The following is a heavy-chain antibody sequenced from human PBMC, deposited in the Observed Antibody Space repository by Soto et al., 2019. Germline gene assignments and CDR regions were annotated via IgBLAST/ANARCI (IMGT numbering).Heavy chain of an antibody. V-gene: IGHV1-2*04. D-gene: IGHD6-6*01. CDR3: AADFTSSSSEPVNYYYGMDV. J-gene: IGHJ6*02. Sequence: ASVKVSCKASGGTFSSYAISWVRQAPGQGLEWMGWINPNSGGTNYAQKFQGWVTMTRDTSISTAYMELSRLRSDDTAVYYCAADFTSSSSEPVNYYYGMDVWGQGTTVTVSS. CDR2: INPNSGGT. CDR1: GGTFSSYA.